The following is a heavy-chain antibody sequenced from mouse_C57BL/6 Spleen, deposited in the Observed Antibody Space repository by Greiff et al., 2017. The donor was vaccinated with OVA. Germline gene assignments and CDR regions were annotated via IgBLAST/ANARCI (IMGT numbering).Heavy chain of an antibody. CDR1: GFSLTSYG. D-gene: IGHD4-1*01. CDR3: AKSWDGFAY. J-gene: IGHJ3*01. Sequence: QVQLQQSGPGLVKPSQSLSITCKVSGFSLTSYGIHWVRQSPGQGLEWLGVIWRGGSTDYNAAFMYRMSITKDNSKSQVFFKRNSLQADDAAIYYCAKSWDGFAYWGQGTLVTVSA. V-gene: IGHV2-5*01. CDR2: IWRGGST.